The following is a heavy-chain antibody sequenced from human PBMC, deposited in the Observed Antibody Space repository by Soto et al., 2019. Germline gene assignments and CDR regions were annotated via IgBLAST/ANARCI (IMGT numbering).Heavy chain of an antibody. CDR2: IKADGREK. CDR1: GFSFSSYW. CDR3: AGDGVRNGAYNGWLDP. J-gene: IGHJ5*02. V-gene: IGHV3-7*03. Sequence: EVQLVESGGGLVQPGGSLRLSCAAPGFSFSSYWMTWVRQAPGKGLEWVANIKADGREKYYAASVKGRFTISRDNGKNLLYLQMDSLTPDDTAVYYCAGDGVRNGAYNGWLDPWGQGTLVTVSS. D-gene: IGHD3-16*01.